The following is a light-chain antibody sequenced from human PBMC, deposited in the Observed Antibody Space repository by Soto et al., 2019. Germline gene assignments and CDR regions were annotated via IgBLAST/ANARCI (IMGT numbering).Light chain of an antibody. CDR3: NSYTSSGTYV. CDR1: INDIGTFPF. J-gene: IGLJ1*01. V-gene: IGLV2-14*01. CDR2: EVD. Sequence: QSALTQPASVSGSPGQSLTISCTGTINDIGTFPFVSWYQQHPGRAPKVIIYEVDKRPSGVSNRFSGSKSGNTATLTISGLQAEDEADYYCNSYTSSGTYVFGTGTKLTVL.